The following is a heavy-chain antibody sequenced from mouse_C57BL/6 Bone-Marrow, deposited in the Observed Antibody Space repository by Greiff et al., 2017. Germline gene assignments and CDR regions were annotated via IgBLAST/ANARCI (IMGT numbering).Heavy chain of an antibody. CDR1: GYTFTEYT. D-gene: IGHD2-12*01. V-gene: IGHV1-62-2*01. CDR3: ARHDYYSPWFAY. CDR2: FYPGRGSI. Sequence: QVQLKQSGAELVKPGASVKLSCKASGYTFTEYTKHWVKQRSGQGLEWIGWFYPGRGSIKYNEKFKDKATLTADKSSSTVYMELSRLTSEDSAVYFCARHDYYSPWFAYWGQGTLVTVSA. J-gene: IGHJ3*01.